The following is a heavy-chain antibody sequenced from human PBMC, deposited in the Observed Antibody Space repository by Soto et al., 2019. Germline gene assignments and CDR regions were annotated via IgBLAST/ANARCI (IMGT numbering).Heavy chain of an antibody. CDR1: GYSFTSYW. V-gene: IGHV5-51*01. J-gene: IGHJ3*02. D-gene: IGHD6-6*01. CDR2: IYPGDSDT. CDR3: ARRPWGSSSSDAFDI. Sequence: GESLKISCKGSGYSFTSYWNGWVRQMPGKGLEWMGIIYPGDSDTRYSPSFQGQVTISAVKSISTAYLQWSSLKASDTAMYYCARRPWGSSSSDAFDIWGQGTMVTVSS.